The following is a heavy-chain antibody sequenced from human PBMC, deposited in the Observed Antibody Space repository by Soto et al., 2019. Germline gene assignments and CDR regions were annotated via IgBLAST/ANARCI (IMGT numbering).Heavy chain of an antibody. CDR2: ISSSGSTI. CDR3: ARDPVDCSSTSCYTGAHDP. Sequence: PAGSLRLSCAASGFTFSDYYMSWIRQAPGKGLEWVSHISSSGSTIYYADSVKGRFTISRDNAKNSLYLQMNSLRAEDTAVYYCARDPVDCSSTSCYTGAHDPWGQGTLVTVSS. CDR1: GFTFSDYY. V-gene: IGHV3-11*01. D-gene: IGHD2-2*02. J-gene: IGHJ5*02.